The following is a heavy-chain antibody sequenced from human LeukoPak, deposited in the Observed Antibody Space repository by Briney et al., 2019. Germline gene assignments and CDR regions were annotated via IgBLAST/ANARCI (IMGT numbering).Heavy chain of an antibody. CDR2: ISWDGGST. J-gene: IGHJ3*02. CDR3: AKAWDYYDSKGAFDI. Sequence: PGGSLRLSCAASGFTFDDYAMHWVRQAPGKGLEWVSLISWDGGSTYYADSVKGRFTISRDNSKNSLYLQMNSLRAEDTALYYCAKAWDYYDSKGAFDIWGQGTMVTVSS. D-gene: IGHD3-22*01. V-gene: IGHV3-43D*03. CDR1: GFTFDDYA.